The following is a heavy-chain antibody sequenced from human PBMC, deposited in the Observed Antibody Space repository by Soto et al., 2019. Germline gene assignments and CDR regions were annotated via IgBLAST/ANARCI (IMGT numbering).Heavy chain of an antibody. CDR1: GGSISSGGYS. CDR3: ARVWRDRRIQSALYYFDY. Sequence: PSETLSLTCAVSGGSISSGGYSWSWIRQPPGKGLEWIGYIYHSGSTYYNPSLKSRVTISVDRSKNQFSLKLSSVTAADTAVYYCARVWRDRRIQSALYYFDYWGQGTLVTVSS. CDR2: IYHSGST. J-gene: IGHJ4*02. D-gene: IGHD3-3*01. V-gene: IGHV4-30-2*01.